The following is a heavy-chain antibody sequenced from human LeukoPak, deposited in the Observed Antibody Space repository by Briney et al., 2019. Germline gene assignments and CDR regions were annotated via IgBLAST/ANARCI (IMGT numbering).Heavy chain of an antibody. CDR3: ARGYYDSSGYLPVGY. Sequence: PGGSLRLSCAASGFTFRNYAMSWVRQAPGKGLEWFSSISSSSSYIYYADSVKGRFTISRDNARNSLYLQMNSLRAEDTAVYYCARGYYDSSGYLPVGYWGQGTLVTVSS. CDR1: GFTFRNYA. V-gene: IGHV3-21*01. CDR2: ISSSSSYI. D-gene: IGHD3-22*01. J-gene: IGHJ4*02.